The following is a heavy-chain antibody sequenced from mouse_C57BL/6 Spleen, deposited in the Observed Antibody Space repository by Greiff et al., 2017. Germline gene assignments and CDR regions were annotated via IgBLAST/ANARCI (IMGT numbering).Heavy chain of an antibody. V-gene: IGHV5-6*02. Sequence: EVKLMESGGDLVKPGGSLKLSCAASGFTFSSYGMSWVRQTPDKRLEWVATISSGGSYTYYPDSVKGRFTISRDIAKNTLYLQMSSLKSEDTAMYYCARGFTTVVARDWFAYWGQGTLVTVSA. CDR3: ARGFTTVVARDWFAY. D-gene: IGHD1-1*01. J-gene: IGHJ3*01. CDR1: GFTFSSYG. CDR2: ISSGGSYT.